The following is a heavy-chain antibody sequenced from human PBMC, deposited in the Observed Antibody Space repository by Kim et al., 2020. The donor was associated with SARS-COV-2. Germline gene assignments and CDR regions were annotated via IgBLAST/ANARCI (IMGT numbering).Heavy chain of an antibody. CDR3: TIQSGSYWAYYFDY. V-gene: IGHV3-49*04. J-gene: IGHJ4*02. CDR2: IRSKAYGGTT. CDR1: GFTFGDYA. Sequence: GGSLRLSCTASGFTFGDYAMRWVRQAPGKGLEWVGFIRSKAYGGTTEYAASVKGRFTISRDDSKSIAYLQMNSLKTEDTAVYYCTIQSGSYWAYYFDYWGQGTLVTVSS. D-gene: IGHD1-26*01.